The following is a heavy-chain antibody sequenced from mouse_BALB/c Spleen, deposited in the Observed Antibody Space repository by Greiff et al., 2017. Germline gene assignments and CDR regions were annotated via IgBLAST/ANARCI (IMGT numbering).Heavy chain of an antibody. Sequence: EVQLQQSGTVLARPGASVKMSCTASGYSFTSYWMHWVQQRPGQGLEWIGAIYPGNSDTSSNQKFKGKAKLTAVTSTRPAYMELSSLTNDDSAVYDCTRAGDYDYDDFDYWGQGTTLTVSS. J-gene: IGHJ2*01. D-gene: IGHD2-4*01. CDR1: GYSFTSYW. CDR3: TRAGDYDYDDFDY. CDR2: IYPGNSDT. V-gene: IGHV1-5*01.